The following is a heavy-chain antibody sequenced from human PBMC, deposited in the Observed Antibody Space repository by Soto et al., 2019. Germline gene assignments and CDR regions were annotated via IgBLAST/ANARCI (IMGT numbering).Heavy chain of an antibody. CDR1: GASISSSDYY. Sequence: PSETLSLTCTVSGASISSSDYYWGWVRQTPGKGLDWIGNIYYSGTTYYNPSLKSRVTISVDTSKNQFSLKLNSVTAADTAVYYCVRDGTKTLRDWFDPWGQGISVTVSS. CDR2: IYYSGTT. J-gene: IGHJ5*02. V-gene: IGHV4-39*01. D-gene: IGHD1-1*01. CDR3: VRDGTKTLRDWFDP.